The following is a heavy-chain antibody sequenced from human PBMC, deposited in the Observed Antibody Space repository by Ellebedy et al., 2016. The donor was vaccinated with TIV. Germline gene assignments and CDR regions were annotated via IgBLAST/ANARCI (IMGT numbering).Heavy chain of an antibody. Sequence: MPGGSLRLSCTVSGGSIGSSYYYWGWLRQPPGKGLQWIGNIHYSGTTYYNPSLKSRVTISVDTSKNQFSLKVSSVTAADTAVYCCAMRRIAVAATSLSGFDPWGQGTLVTVSS. J-gene: IGHJ5*02. CDR3: AMRRIAVAATSLSGFDP. V-gene: IGHV4-39*07. CDR1: GGSIGSSYYY. D-gene: IGHD6-19*01. CDR2: IHYSGTT.